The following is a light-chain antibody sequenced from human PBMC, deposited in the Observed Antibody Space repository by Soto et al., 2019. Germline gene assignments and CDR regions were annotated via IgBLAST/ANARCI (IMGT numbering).Light chain of an antibody. Sequence: DIQLTQSPSFLSASVGDRVTITCRASQGISSYLAWYQQNLGKVPKLLSYAASALQSGVPARFSGSGSGTEFTLTISSLQSEDFAVYYCQQYNNWPPITFGQGTGLEI. CDR1: QGISSY. CDR3: QQYNNWPPIT. J-gene: IGKJ5*01. V-gene: IGKV1-9*01. CDR2: AAS.